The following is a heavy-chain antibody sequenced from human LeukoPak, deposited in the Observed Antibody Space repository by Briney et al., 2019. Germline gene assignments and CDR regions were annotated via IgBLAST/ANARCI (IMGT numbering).Heavy chain of an antibody. CDR1: GGSISSGGYY. Sequence: PSQTLSLTCTVSGGSISSGGYYWSWIRQHPGKGLEWIGYIYYSGSTYYNPSLKSRVTISVDTSKNQFSLKLSSVTAADTAVYYCARAPDYYDSSGYSAYFDYWSQGTLVTVSS. CDR3: ARAPDYYDSSGYSAYFDY. D-gene: IGHD3-22*01. J-gene: IGHJ4*02. CDR2: IYYSGST. V-gene: IGHV4-31*03.